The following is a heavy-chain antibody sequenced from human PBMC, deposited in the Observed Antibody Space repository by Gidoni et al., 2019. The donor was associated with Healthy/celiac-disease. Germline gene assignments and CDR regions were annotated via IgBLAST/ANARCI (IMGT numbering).Heavy chain of an antibody. CDR1: GGTFSSYA. J-gene: IGHJ6*03. Sequence: QVQLVQSGAEVKKPGSSVKVSCKASGGTFSSYAISWVRQAHGQGREWMGGIIPIFGTANYAQKCQGRVTITADKSTSTAYMELSSLRSEDTAVYYCASRRPIGYCSGGSCSDYYYYMDVWGKGTTVTVSS. CDR3: ASRRPIGYCSGGSCSDYYYYMDV. V-gene: IGHV1-69*06. D-gene: IGHD2-15*01. CDR2: IIPIFGTA.